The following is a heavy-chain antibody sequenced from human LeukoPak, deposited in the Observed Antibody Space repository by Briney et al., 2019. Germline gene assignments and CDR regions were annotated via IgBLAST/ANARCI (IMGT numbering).Heavy chain of an antibody. CDR2: ISPSSGAT. D-gene: IGHD1-1*01. J-gene: IGHJ5*02. V-gene: IGHV1-2*02. CDR3: ARGSQANWNDFGWFDP. CDR1: GYTFTGHF. Sequence: ASVKVSCKASGYTFTGHFMHWVRQTPGQGLEWVGWISPSSGATNYAVRFQGRISITSDTSSSTAYMELSRLRPADTAVYYCARGSQANWNDFGWFDPWGQGTLVTVS.